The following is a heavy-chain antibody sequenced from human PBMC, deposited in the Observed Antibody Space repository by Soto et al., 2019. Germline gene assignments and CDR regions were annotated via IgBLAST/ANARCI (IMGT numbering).Heavy chain of an antibody. CDR2: VSGSGGST. V-gene: IGHV3-23*01. CDR3: AKREELYYDSSGFVYYFAY. Sequence: GGSLRLSCAASGFTFSSYAMSWVRQAPGKGLEWVSSVSGSGGSTYYADSVKGRFTISRDNSKNTLSLQMSSLRAEDTAIYYCAKREELYYDSSGFVYYFAYWGQGTLVTVSS. CDR1: GFTFSSYA. D-gene: IGHD3-22*01. J-gene: IGHJ4*02.